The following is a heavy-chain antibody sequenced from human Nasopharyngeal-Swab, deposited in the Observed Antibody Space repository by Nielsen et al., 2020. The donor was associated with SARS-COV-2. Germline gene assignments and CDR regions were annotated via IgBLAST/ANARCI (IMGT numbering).Heavy chain of an antibody. J-gene: IGHJ3*02. V-gene: IGHV1-46*01. CDR2: INPSGGST. D-gene: IGHD2-8*01. Sequence: WVRQAPGQGIEWMGIINPSGGSTSYAQKFQGRVTMTRDTSTSTVYMELSSLRSEDTAVYYCARGRDCTNGVCYAGGTDAFDSWGQGTMVPSPQ. CDR3: ARGRDCTNGVCYAGGTDAFDS.